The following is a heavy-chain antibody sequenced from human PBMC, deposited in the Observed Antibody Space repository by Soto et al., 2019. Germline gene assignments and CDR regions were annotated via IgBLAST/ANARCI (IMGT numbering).Heavy chain of an antibody. CDR3: ARGGRALATGTWYFDL. CDR2: IWYEGTEK. J-gene: IGHJ4*02. D-gene: IGHD1-1*01. V-gene: IGHV3-33*08. CDR1: GFNFGTHS. Sequence: GGSLRLSCAATGFNFGTHSMHWVRQAPGKGLEWVAVIWYEGTEKYYADSVKGRFTISRDNSKNMLNLHKESLTGEDTAVYFCARGGRALATGTWYFDLWGQGTLVTVSS.